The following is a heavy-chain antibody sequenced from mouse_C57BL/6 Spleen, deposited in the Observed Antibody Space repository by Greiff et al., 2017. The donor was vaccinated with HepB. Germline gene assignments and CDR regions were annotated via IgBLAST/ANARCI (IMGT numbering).Heavy chain of an antibody. D-gene: IGHD2-3*01. CDR1: GYTFTDYY. V-gene: IGHV1-76*01. CDR3: ARWFYDGYYDY. CDR2: IYPGSGNT. J-gene: IGHJ2*01. Sequence: QVQLQQSGAELVRPGASVKLSCKASGYTFTDYYINWVKQRPGQGLEWIARIYPGSGNTYYNEKFKGKATLTAEKSSSTAYMQLSSLTSEDSAVYFCARWFYDGYYDYWGQGTTLTVSS.